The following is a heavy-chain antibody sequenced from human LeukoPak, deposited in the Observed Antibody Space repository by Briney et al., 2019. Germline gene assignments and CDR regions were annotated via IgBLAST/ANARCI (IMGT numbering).Heavy chain of an antibody. CDR1: GFTFSSYG. V-gene: IGHV3-30*03. D-gene: IGHD1-26*01. Sequence: GGSLRLPCAASGFTFSSYGMHWVRQAPGKGLEWVAVISYDGSNKYYADSVKGRLTISRDNSKNTLYLQMNSLRAEDTAVYYCARSSSRELLGDAFDIWGQGTMVTVSS. CDR3: ARSSSRELLGDAFDI. J-gene: IGHJ3*02. CDR2: ISYDGSNK.